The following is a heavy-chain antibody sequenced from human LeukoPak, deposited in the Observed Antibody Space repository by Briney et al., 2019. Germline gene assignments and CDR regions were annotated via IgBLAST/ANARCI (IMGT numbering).Heavy chain of an antibody. J-gene: IGHJ4*02. CDR3: EKNVVFPRFCHS. D-gene: IGHD2-21*01. V-gene: IGHV3-23*01. CDR2: ISGGGCTT. CDR1: GFTLINHA. Sequence: GGSLRLSCAASGFTLINHAMSWVRQAPGKGLQWVSVISGGGCTTEYADSVKGRFTVSIDNSVNTLSLHMDSLRVEDTAIYYCEKNVVFPRFCHSWGQGTLVTVSS.